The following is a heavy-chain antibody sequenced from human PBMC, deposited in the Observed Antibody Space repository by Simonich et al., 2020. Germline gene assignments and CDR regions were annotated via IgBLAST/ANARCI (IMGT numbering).Heavy chain of an antibody. Sequence: EVQLVESGGGLVQPGRSLRLSCAASGFTFDDYAMHWVRQAPGKCREWVTGISGNRSSIGYADSVKGRFTISRDNAKNSQYLQMNSLRAEDTALYYCAKDVAAAGTEYFQHWGQGTLVTVSS. V-gene: IGHV3-9*01. J-gene: IGHJ1*01. CDR1: GFTFDDYA. CDR3: AKDVAAAGTEYFQH. CDR2: ISGNRSSI. D-gene: IGHD6-13*01.